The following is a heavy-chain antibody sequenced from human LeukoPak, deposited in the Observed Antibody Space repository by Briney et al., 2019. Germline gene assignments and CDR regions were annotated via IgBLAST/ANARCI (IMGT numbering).Heavy chain of an antibody. J-gene: IGHJ6*02. CDR3: ARGGSSWYYYYYGMDV. CDR1: GYTFTSYD. CDR2: MNPNSGNT. Sequence: GASVKVSCTASGYTFTSYDINWVRQATGQGLEWMGWMNPNSGNTGYAQKFQGRVTMTRNTSISTAYMELSSLRSEDTAVYYCARGGSSWYYYYYGMDVWGQGTTVTVSS. V-gene: IGHV1-8*01. D-gene: IGHD6-13*01.